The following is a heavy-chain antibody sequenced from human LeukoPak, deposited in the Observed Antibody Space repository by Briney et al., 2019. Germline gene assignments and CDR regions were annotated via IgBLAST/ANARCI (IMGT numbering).Heavy chain of an antibody. Sequence: SETLSLTCTVSGGSISSGDYYWSWIRQPPGKGLEWIGYIYYSGSTYYNPSLKSRVTISVDTSKNQFSLKLSSVTAADTAVYYCARGRGQGLYYGMDVWGQGTTVTVSS. V-gene: IGHV4-30-4*02. CDR2: IYYSGST. CDR1: GGSISSGDYY. CDR3: ARGRGQGLYYGMDV. D-gene: IGHD3-10*01. J-gene: IGHJ6*02.